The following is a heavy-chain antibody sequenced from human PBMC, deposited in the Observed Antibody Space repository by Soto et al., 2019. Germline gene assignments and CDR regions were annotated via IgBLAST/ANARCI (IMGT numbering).Heavy chain of an antibody. CDR3: AKVVGGADTDY. Sequence: GGSLRLSCAASGFTLSSKALSWVRQAPGKGLEWVSSISDSGDVTNYVDSVKGRFTVSRDNSKNTLYLQMNSLRAEDTAVYYCAKVVGGADTDYWGQGTLVTVSS. CDR1: GFTLSSKA. D-gene: IGHD1-26*01. CDR2: ISDSGDVT. V-gene: IGHV3-23*01. J-gene: IGHJ4*02.